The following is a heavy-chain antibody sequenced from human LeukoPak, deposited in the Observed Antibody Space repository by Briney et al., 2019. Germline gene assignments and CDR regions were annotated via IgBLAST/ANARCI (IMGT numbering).Heavy chain of an antibody. V-gene: IGHV3-23*01. J-gene: IGHJ5*02. CDR2: IRSSGGST. CDR1: GFTFSNYA. CDR3: ARDRYGGYGGPEAFDP. Sequence: GGSLRLFCAASGFTFSNYAISWVRQAPGKGLEWVSTIRSSGGSTYYADSVKGRFTISRDNSKNTLYLQMNSLRADDTAVYYCARDRYGGYGGPEAFDPWGQGTLVTVSS. D-gene: IGHD4-23*01.